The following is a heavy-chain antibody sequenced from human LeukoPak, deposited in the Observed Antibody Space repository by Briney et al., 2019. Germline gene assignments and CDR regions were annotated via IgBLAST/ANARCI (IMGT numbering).Heavy chain of an antibody. Sequence: GGSLRLSCSASGFTFSSYAMHWVRQAPGKGLEYVSSISSNGGSTYYADSVKGRFTISRDNSKNTLYLQMSSLRAEDTAVYYCVKDSSGPFSNFDYWGQGTLVTVSS. J-gene: IGHJ4*02. CDR3: VKDSSGPFSNFDY. CDR1: GFTFSSYA. CDR2: ISSNGGST. V-gene: IGHV3-64D*06. D-gene: IGHD6-19*01.